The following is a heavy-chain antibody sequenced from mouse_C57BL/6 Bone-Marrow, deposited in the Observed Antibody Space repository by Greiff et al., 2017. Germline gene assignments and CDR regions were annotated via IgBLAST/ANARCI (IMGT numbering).Heavy chain of an antibody. CDR3: ASLYSNYGAMDY. Sequence: EVKLMESGGDLVKPGGSLKLSCAASGFTFSSYGMSWVRQTPDKRLEWVATISSGGSYTYYPDSVKGRFTISRDNAKNTLYLQMSSLKSEDTAMYYCASLYSNYGAMDYWGQGTSVTVSS. CDR2: ISSGGSYT. V-gene: IGHV5-6*01. D-gene: IGHD2-5*01. CDR1: GFTFSSYG. J-gene: IGHJ4*01.